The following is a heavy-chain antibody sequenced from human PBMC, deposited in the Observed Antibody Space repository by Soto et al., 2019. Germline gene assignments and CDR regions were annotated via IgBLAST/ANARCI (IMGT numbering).Heavy chain of an antibody. CDR1: GYTFTSYG. D-gene: IGHD6-19*01. CDR2: VSAYNGNT. Sequence: GASVKVSCKASGYTFTSYGISWVRQAPGQGLEWMGWVSAYNGNTNYAQKLQGRVTMTTDTSTSTAYMELRSLRSDDTAVYYCAREYPVSYMAGLYYFDYWGQGTLVTVSS. CDR3: AREYPVSYMAGLYYFDY. V-gene: IGHV1-18*01. J-gene: IGHJ4*02.